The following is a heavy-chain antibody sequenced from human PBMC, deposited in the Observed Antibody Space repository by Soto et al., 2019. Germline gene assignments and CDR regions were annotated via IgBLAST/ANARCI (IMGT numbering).Heavy chain of an antibody. J-gene: IGHJ4*02. CDR2: IISDGSST. Sequence: EVQLMESGGGLVQPGGSLRLSCAASGFTFSSYWMHWVRQAPGKGLVWVSRIISDGSSTTYADSVKGRFTISRDNAKNTLYLQMNSLRAEDTAVYYCVRGEGGWETYWGQGTLVTVSS. D-gene: IGHD6-19*01. CDR1: GFTFSSYW. CDR3: VRGEGGWETY. V-gene: IGHV3-74*01.